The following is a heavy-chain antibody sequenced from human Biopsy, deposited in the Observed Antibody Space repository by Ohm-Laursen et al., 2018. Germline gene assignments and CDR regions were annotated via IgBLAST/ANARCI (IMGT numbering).Heavy chain of an antibody. J-gene: IGHJ3*01. CDR1: GGSITDDY. D-gene: IGHD1-1*01. CDR3: ARLYRLDDYWNDGPPDAFDV. V-gene: IGHV4-59*01. CDR2: ISKGGDT. Sequence: SETLSLTCAVSGGSITDDYWSWIRQSPGKGLEWIGFISKGGDTTYNPSLRGRVAISVDTSKNQFSLKLSSVTAADTAIFFCARLYRLDDYWNDGPPDAFDVWGQETRVTVSS.